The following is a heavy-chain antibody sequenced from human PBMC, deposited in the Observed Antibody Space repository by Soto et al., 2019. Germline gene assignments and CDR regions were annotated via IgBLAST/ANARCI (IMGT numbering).Heavy chain of an antibody. CDR3: ATLYCSSTSCYRNWFDP. D-gene: IGHD2-2*02. J-gene: IGHJ5*02. CDR1: GGSISSGGYY. Sequence: PSETLSLTCTVSGGSISSGGYYWSWIRQHPGKGLEWIGYIYYSGSTYYNPSLKSRVTISVDTSKNQFSLKLSSVTAADTAVYYCATLYCSSTSCYRNWFDPWGQGTLVTVS. V-gene: IGHV4-31*03. CDR2: IYYSGST.